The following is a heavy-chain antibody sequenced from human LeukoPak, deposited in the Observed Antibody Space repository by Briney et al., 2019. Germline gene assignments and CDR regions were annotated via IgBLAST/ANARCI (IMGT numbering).Heavy chain of an antibody. Sequence: GSLRLSCVASGFPFSNYWMSWVRQAPGKGPEWLASIKQDGSETFYVDSVKGRFTISKDNAKKSLYLLMNSLRAEDTAVYYGAREDHSKYEFWGQGTLVTVSS. V-gene: IGHV3-7*01. CDR1: GFPFSNYW. J-gene: IGHJ4*02. D-gene: IGHD4-11*01. CDR2: IKQDGSET. CDR3: AREDHSKYEF.